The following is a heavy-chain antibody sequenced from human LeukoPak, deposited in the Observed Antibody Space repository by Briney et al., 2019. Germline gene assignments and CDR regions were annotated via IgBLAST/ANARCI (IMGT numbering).Heavy chain of an antibody. D-gene: IGHD2-21*01. J-gene: IGHJ4*02. CDR2: MYYSVTT. V-gene: IGHV4-59*12. CDR1: GGSISSYY. Sequence: SETLSLTCTVSGGSISSYYWSWNRQPPGEGLEWIGSMYYSVTTYYNPSLKSRVTISIDTSKNQFSLKLSSVTAAGTAVYYCARVETIAYQFDYWGQGTLVTVSS. CDR3: ARVETIAYQFDY.